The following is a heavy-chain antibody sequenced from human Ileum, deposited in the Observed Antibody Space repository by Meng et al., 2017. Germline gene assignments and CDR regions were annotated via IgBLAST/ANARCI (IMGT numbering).Heavy chain of an antibody. D-gene: IGHD1-1*01. CDR3: ARELHYNSCVAVSGAIYYHYGLDF. V-gene: IGHV1-46*01. CDR2: INPPAEST. Sequence: ASVKVSCKASEDTFSRSYIHWVRQAPGQGREWMAIINPPAESTAYAENFQGRVTPTRDTSTSTVYMDLRSLGLDDTAVYYCARELHYNSCVAVSGAIYYHYGLDFWGQGTMVTVSS. CDR1: EDTFSRSY. J-gene: IGHJ6*02.